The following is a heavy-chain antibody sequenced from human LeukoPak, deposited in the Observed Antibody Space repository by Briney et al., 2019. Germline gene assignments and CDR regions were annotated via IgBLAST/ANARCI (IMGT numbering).Heavy chain of an antibody. CDR3: ARDPFFGSGSYRFDY. CDR1: GGTFSSYA. CDR2: IIPILGIA. Sequence: SVKVSCKASGGTFSSYAISWVRQAPGQGLEWMGRIIPILGIANYAQKFQGRVTITADKSTSTAYMELSSLRSEDTAVYYCARDPFFGSGSYRFDYWGQGTLVTVSS. D-gene: IGHD1-26*01. J-gene: IGHJ4*02. V-gene: IGHV1-69*04.